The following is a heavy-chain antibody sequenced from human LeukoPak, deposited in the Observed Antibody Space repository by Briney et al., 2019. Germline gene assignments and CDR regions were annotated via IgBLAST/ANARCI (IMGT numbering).Heavy chain of an antibody. CDR1: GYTFTGYY. CDR2: INPNSGGT. D-gene: IGHD6-19*01. Sequence: GASVKVSCKASGYTFTGYYMHWVRQAPGQGLEWMGWINPNSGGTNYAQKFQGRVTMTRDTSISTAYMELSRLRSDDTAVYYCATDQWQGGYGAFDIWGQGTMVTVSS. J-gene: IGHJ3*02. CDR3: ATDQWQGGYGAFDI. V-gene: IGHV1-2*02.